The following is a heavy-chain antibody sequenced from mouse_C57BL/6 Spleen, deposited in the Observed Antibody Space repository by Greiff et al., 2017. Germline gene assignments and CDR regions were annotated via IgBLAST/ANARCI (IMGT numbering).Heavy chain of an antibody. Sequence: QVQLKQPGAELVKPGASVKLSCQASGYTFTSYWMHWVKQRPGRGLEWLGRIDPNSGGTKYNEKFKSKATLTVDKPSSTAYMQLSSLTSDDSAVYYCARNDYDYGGFAYWGQGTLVTVSA. V-gene: IGHV1-72*01. CDR2: IDPNSGGT. CDR3: ARNDYDYGGFAY. J-gene: IGHJ3*01. CDR1: GYTFTSYW. D-gene: IGHD2-4*01.